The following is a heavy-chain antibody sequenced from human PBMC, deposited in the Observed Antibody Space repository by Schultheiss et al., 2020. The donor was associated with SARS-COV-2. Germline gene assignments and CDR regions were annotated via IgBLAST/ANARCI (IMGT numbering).Heavy chain of an antibody. CDR1: GFTFSSYA. D-gene: IGHD1-26*01. CDR2: ISSNGGST. J-gene: IGHJ3*02. V-gene: IGHV3-64D*06. Sequence: GGSLRLSCSASGFTFSSYAMHWVRQAPGKGLEYVSAISSNGGSTYYADSVKGRFTISRDNSKNTLYLQMSSLRAEDTAVYYCVKGRGSYRDAFDIWGQGTMVTVSS. CDR3: VKGRGSYRDAFDI.